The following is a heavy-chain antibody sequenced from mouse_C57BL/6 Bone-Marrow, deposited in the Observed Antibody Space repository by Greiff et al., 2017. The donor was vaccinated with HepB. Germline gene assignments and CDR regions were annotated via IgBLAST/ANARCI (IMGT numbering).Heavy chain of an antibody. V-gene: IGHV10-1*01. Sequence: GGGLVQPKGSLKLSCAASGFSFNTYAMNWVRQAPGKGLEWVARIRSKSNNYATYYADSVKDRFTISRDDSESMLYLQMNNLKTEDTAMYYCTYGGFAYWGQGTLVTVSA. CDR1: GFSFNTYA. D-gene: IGHD1-1*02. CDR3: TYGGFAY. J-gene: IGHJ3*01. CDR2: IRSKSNNYAT.